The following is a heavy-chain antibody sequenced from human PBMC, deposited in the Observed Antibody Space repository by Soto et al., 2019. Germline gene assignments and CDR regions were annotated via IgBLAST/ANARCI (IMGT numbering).Heavy chain of an antibody. CDR2: IYPGDSDT. V-gene: IGHV5-51*01. CDR1: GYSFTSYW. CDR3: ATQAAATDYYYYYGMDV. D-gene: IGHD6-13*01. J-gene: IGHJ6*02. Sequence: GESLKISCKGSGYSFTSYWIGWVRQMPGKGLEWMGIIYPGDSDTRYSPSFQGQVTISADKSISTAYLQWSSLKASDTAMYYCATQAAATDYYYYYGMDVWGQGTTVTV.